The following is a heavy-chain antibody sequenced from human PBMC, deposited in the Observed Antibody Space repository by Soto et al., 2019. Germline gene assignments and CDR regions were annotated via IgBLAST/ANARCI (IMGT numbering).Heavy chain of an antibody. V-gene: IGHV1-69*13. CDR2: IIPIFGTA. CDR3: ARCTHSGYDAFDI. Sequence: ASVKVSCKASGGTFSSYAISWVRQAPGQGLEWMGGIIPIFGTANYAQKFQGRVTITADESTSTAYMELSSLRSEDTAVYYCARCTHSGYDAFDIWGQGTMVTVSS. D-gene: IGHD5-12*01. CDR1: GGTFSSYA. J-gene: IGHJ3*02.